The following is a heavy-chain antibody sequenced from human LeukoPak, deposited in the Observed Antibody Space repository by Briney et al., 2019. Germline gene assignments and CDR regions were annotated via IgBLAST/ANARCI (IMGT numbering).Heavy chain of an antibody. J-gene: IGHJ4*02. V-gene: IGHV3-7*01. CDR2: IKQDGSEK. Sequence: GGSLRLSCAGSGFIFSASWMSWVRQARGRGLEWVAHIKQDGSEKYYVDSMKGRFTISKDDAKNSVYLQMNNLRAEDTAVYYCVRLGDYYLAHWGQGTLVIVSS. CDR3: VRLGDYYLAH. CDR1: GFIFSASW. D-gene: IGHD4-17*01.